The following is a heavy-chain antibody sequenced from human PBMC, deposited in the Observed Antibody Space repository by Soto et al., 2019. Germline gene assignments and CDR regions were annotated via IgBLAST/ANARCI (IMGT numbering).Heavy chain of an antibody. CDR2: VYHSGST. Sequence: SETLSLTCTVSGDSISSYFWSWIRQPPGKGLEWIGCVYHSGSTNYSPSLKRRVSISVDTSKNPFSLRLTSVTAADTAVYYCGRTYCSIYSRFPVYSGMDFWAQGTTVTVSS. CDR1: GDSISSYF. J-gene: IGHJ6*02. V-gene: IGHV4-59*01. CDR3: GRTYCSIYSRFPVYSGMDF. D-gene: IGHD2-2*01.